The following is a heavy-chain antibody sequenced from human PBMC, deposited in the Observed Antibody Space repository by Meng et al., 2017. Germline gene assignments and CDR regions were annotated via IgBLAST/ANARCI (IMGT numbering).Heavy chain of an antibody. CDR3: AKRRHTAGLKEHNWFDP. V-gene: IGHV3-43D*03. CDR2: ISWDGGST. J-gene: IGHJ5*02. CDR1: GFTFDDYA. Sequence: GESLKISCAASGFTFDDYAMHWVRQAPGKGLEWVSLISWDGGSTYYADSVKGRFTISRDNSKNSLYLQMNSLRAEDTAMYFCAKRRHTAGLKEHNWFDPWGQGTLVTVSS. D-gene: IGHD2-2*02.